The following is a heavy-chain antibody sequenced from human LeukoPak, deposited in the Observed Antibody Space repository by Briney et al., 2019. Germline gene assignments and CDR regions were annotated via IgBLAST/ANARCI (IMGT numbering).Heavy chain of an antibody. J-gene: IGHJ4*02. V-gene: IGHV3-53*05. CDR3: AKDHTAMGSFDY. D-gene: IGHD5-18*01. CDR2: IYSGGNT. CDR1: GFTVSSNY. Sequence: GGSLRLSCAVSGFTVSSNYMSWVRQAPGKGLEWVSVIYSGGNTYYADSVKGRFTISRDNSKNTLYLQMNSLRAEDTAVYYCAKDHTAMGSFDYWGQGTLVTVSS.